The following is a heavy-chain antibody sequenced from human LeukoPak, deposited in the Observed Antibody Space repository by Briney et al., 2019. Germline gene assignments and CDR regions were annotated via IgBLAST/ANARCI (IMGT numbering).Heavy chain of an antibody. V-gene: IGHV4-34*01. CDR1: GGSFSGYY. D-gene: IGHD3-22*01. CDR2: INHSGST. J-gene: IGHJ4*02. CDR3: ARGTYYYDSSGYFTHPIFDY. Sequence: PSETLSLTCAVYGGSFSGYYWSWIRQPPGKGLEWIGEINHSGSTNYNPSLKSRVTISVDTSKNQFSLKLSSVTAADTAVYYCARGTYYYDSSGYFTHPIFDYWGQGTLVTVSS.